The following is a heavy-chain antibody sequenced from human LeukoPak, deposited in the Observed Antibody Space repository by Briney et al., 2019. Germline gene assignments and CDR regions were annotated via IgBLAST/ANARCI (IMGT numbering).Heavy chain of an antibody. CDR1: GGSIGSFY. CDR3: ASSGRGSSAGFDY. V-gene: IGHV4-59*01. J-gene: IGHJ4*02. Sequence: SETLSLTCTGSGGSIGSFYWGWIRHPQGKGLEWIGYIYCSGSTNYTHSHKSRITISVDTSRTEFTLKLNSGTAADTAVYCCASSGRGSSAGFDYWGQGTLVTVSS. CDR2: IYCSGST. D-gene: IGHD3-10*01.